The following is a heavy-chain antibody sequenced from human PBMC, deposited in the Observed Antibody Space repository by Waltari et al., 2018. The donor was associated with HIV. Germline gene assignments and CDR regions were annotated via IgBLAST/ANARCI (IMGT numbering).Heavy chain of an antibody. CDR2: RNPNSGNT. CDR1: GYTFSSHD. CDR3: ARGIEVAGTEFQH. V-gene: IGHV1-8*01. J-gene: IGHJ1*01. Sequence: QVQLVQSGAEVKKPGASVKVSCKASGYTFSSHDINWVRQATGQGLEWMGGRNPNSGNTGYAQKFQGRVSMTRNTSISTAYMEMSSLRSEDTAVYYCARGIEVAGTEFQHWGQGTLVTVSS. D-gene: IGHD6-19*01.